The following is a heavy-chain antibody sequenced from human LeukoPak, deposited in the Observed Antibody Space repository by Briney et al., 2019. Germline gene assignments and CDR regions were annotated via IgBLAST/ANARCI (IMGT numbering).Heavy chain of an antibody. V-gene: IGHV4-31*03. J-gene: IGHJ4*02. Sequence: ASETLSLTCTVSGGSISSGGYYWSWIRQHPGKGLEWIGYIYYSGSTYYNPSLKSRVTISVDTSKNQFSLKLSSVTAADTAVYYCASGGEYYDTSGYQPFDYWGQGTLVTVFS. CDR3: ASGGEYYDTSGYQPFDY. CDR2: IYYSGST. CDR1: GGSISSGGYY. D-gene: IGHD3-22*01.